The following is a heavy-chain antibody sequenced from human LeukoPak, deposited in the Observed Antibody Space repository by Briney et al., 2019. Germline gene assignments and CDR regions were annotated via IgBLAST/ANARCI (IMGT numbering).Heavy chain of an antibody. D-gene: IGHD4-11*01. CDR2: IIPIFGTA. V-gene: IGHV1-69*13. CDR1: GGTFSSYA. CDR3: ARRGLQSSGGPRYNWFDP. J-gene: IGHJ5*02. Sequence: ASVKVSCKASGGTFSSYAISWVRQAPGQGLEWMGGIIPIFGTANYAQKFQGRVTITADESTSTAYMELSSLRSEDTAVYYCARRGLQSSGGPRYNWFDPWGQGTLVTVSS.